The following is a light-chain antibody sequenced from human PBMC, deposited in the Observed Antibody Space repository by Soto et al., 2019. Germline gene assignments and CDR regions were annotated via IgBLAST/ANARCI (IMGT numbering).Light chain of an antibody. J-gene: IGKJ4*01. Sequence: IHMTQSPSSLSAPVGDRVTITCRASETISHYLNWYQQKPGKAPKLLIYGASKLQSGVPSRFSGSGSGTDFTLTITSLQIEDFATYYCQQSSSTPLTFGGGTKVDIK. CDR3: QQSSSTPLT. CDR1: ETISHY. CDR2: GAS. V-gene: IGKV1-39*01.